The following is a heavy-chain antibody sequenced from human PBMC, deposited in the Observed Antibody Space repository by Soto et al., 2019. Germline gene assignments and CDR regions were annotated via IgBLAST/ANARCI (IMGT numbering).Heavy chain of an antibody. J-gene: IGHJ4*02. Sequence: SSETLSLTCTVSGGSISSGGYYWSWIRQHPGKGLEWIGYIYYSGSTYYNPSLKSRVTISVDTSKNQFALKLNSVTAADTAVYNCARGAARAAELFDYWGQGTLVTVSS. CDR2: IYYSGST. V-gene: IGHV4-31*03. D-gene: IGHD6-6*01. CDR3: ARGAARAAELFDY. CDR1: GGSISSGGYY.